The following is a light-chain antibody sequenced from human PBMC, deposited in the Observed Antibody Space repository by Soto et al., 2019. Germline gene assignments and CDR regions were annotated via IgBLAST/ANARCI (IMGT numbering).Light chain of an antibody. CDR2: DND. CDR3: GTWDNSLGDGHVV. Sequence: QSVLTQPPSVSAAPGQKVTISCSGGSSNIGNNYVSWYQQLPGTAPKLLIYDNDKRPSGIPDRFSGSKSGTSATLGITGLQTGEEADYYCGTWDNSLGDGHVVFGGGTQLTVL. CDR1: SSNIGNNY. V-gene: IGLV1-51*01. J-gene: IGLJ2*01.